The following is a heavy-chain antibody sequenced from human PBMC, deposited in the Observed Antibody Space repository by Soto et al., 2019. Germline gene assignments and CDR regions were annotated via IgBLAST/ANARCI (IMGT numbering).Heavy chain of an antibody. CDR3: ASLPGAAAGTPY. J-gene: IGHJ4*02. CDR2: MNPNSGNT. V-gene: IGHV1-8*01. CDR1: GYTFTSYD. D-gene: IGHD6-13*01. Sequence: QVQLVQSGAEVKKPGASVKVSCKASGYTFTSYDINWVRQATGQGLEWMGWMNPNSGNTGYAQKFRGRVTMTRNTSISTAYMELSSLRSEDTAVYYCASLPGAAAGTPYWGQGTLVTVSS.